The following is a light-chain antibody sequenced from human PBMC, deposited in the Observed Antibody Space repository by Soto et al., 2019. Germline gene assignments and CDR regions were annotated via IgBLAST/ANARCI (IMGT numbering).Light chain of an antibody. CDR3: QHYNSYSEA. V-gene: IGKV1-5*03. CDR2: KAS. J-gene: IGKJ1*01. CDR1: QTISSW. Sequence: DIQMTQSPSTLSGSVGDRVTITCRASQTISSWLAWYQQKPGKAPKLLIYKASTLKRGVPSRFSGSGSGTEFTLTISSLQPDEFATYYCQHYNSYSEALGQGTKVELK.